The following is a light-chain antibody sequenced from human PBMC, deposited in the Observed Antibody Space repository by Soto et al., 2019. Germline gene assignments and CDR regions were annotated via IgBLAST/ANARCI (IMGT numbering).Light chain of an antibody. CDR3: KQYNSYSYT. J-gene: IGKJ2*01. CDR2: KAS. CDR1: QSISSW. Sequence: DIQMTQSPSTLSASVGDRVTITCRASQSISSWLAWYQQKPGKAPKLLIYKASSLESGVPSRFSGSGSWTEFPLTISSLQPDDFATYYCKQYNSYSYTFGQGTKLEIK. V-gene: IGKV1-5*03.